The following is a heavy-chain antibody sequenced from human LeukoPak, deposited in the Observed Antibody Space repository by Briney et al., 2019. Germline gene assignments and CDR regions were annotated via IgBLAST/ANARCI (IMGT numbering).Heavy chain of an antibody. V-gene: IGHV2-70*01. CDR1: GFSLSTSGMC. J-gene: IGHJ3*02. Sequence: SGPTLVNPTRTLTLTCTFSGFSLSTSGMCVSWIRQPPGKALEWLALIDWDDDKYYSTSLKTRLTTSKDTSKNQVVLTMTNMDPVDTATYYCARSKLAVAGTGDAFDIWGQGTMVTVSS. CDR3: ARSKLAVAGTGDAFDI. CDR2: IDWDDDK. D-gene: IGHD6-19*01.